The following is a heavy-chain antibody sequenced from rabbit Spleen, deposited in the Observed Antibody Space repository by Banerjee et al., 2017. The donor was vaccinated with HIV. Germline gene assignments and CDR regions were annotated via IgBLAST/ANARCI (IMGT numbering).Heavy chain of an antibody. Sequence: QSLKESGGDLVKPGASLTLTCTASGFSFRDNYWICWVRQAPGKGLESIACVVGGSGHTWYATRAKGRFTISKTSSTTVTLQMTSLTAADTAIYFCARGPDNKDREATTRLDLWGPGTLVTVS. CDR3: ARGPDNKDREATTRLDL. V-gene: IGHV1S40*01. CDR2: VVGGSGHT. CDR1: GFSFRDNYW. J-gene: IGHJ3*01.